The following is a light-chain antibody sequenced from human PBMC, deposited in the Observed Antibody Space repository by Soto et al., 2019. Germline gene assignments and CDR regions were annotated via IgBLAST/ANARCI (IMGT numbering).Light chain of an antibody. CDR2: GNT. CDR3: QSYDNTLGVV. Sequence: QSVRTQPPSVSRAPGQRVTISCTGSSSNIGAGYDVHWYQHLPGTAPKLLIFGNTNRPSGVPDRFSGSKSGASASLAITGLQAEDETDYYCQSYDNTLGVVFGGGTKLTVL. V-gene: IGLV1-40*01. CDR1: SSNIGAGYD. J-gene: IGLJ2*01.